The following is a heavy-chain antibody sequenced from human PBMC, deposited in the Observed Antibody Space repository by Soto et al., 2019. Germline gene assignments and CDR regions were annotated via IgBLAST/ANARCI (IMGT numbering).Heavy chain of an antibody. J-gene: IGHJ5*02. CDR3: ARSLGTTWSFDP. D-gene: IGHD6-13*01. CDR2: IDHSGNT. V-gene: IGHV4-4*02. Sequence: SETLSLTCAVYGGSISSRDWWNWVRQPPGMGLEWIGEIDHSGNTNYNPSLKSRVTISVDKSKTQFSLKLNSVTAADTAVYYCARSLGTTWSFDPWGQGTLVTVSS. CDR1: GGSISSRDW.